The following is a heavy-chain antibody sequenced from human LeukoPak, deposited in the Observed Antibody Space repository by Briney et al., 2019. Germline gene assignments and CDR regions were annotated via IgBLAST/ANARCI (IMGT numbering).Heavy chain of an antibody. CDR1: GFTFSSYW. Sequence: GGSLRLSCAASGFTFSSYWMHWVRQAPGKGLVWVSRINSDGSSTSYADSVKGRFTISRDNAKNTLYLQMNSLKAEDTAVYYCARSLGFGEYCDYWGQGTLVTVSS. J-gene: IGHJ4*02. D-gene: IGHD3-10*01. CDR2: INSDGSST. CDR3: ARSLGFGEYCDY. V-gene: IGHV3-74*01.